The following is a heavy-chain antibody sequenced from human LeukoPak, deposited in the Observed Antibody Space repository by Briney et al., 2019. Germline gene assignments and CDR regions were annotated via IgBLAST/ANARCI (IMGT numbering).Heavy chain of an antibody. CDR1: GFTFSRYA. D-gene: IGHD3-10*01. V-gene: IGHV3-23*01. Sequence: GGSLRVSCSASGFTFSRYAMSWVRQAPGKGLEWVSALSRSGGDTYYADSVKGRFTISRDNSKSTLFLQMNSLRAEDTAVYYCAKPGDYYGSGSYYPFDYWGQGTLVTVSS. CDR3: AKPGDYYGSGSYYPFDY. J-gene: IGHJ4*02. CDR2: LSRSGGDT.